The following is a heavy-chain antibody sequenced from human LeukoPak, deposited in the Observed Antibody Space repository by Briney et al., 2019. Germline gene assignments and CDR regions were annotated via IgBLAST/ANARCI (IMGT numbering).Heavy chain of an antibody. V-gene: IGHV1-18*01. CDR2: ISAYNGKT. CDR1: DYTFTNYG. CDR3: ARTNLDCKNGVCYDY. J-gene: IGHJ4*02. D-gene: IGHD2-8*01. Sequence: ASVRVSCKASDYTFTNYGVSWVRQAPGQGLEWMGWISAYNGKTYYAQKFQGRVTVTTDTSTSTAYMDLRSLRSDDTAVYYCARTNLDCKNGVCYDYWGQGTPVTVSS.